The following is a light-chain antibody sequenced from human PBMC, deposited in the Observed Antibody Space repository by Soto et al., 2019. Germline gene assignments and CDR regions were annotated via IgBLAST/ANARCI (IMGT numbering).Light chain of an antibody. CDR3: QSYDSSLSALV. CDR1: SSNIGAGYG. J-gene: IGLJ2*01. CDR2: DNR. Sequence: QSVLTQPPSVSGAPGQRVTISCTGTSSNIGAGYGVHWYQQLPGTAPKLVIYDNRNRPSGVPDRFSGSKSGTSASLAITGLQAEDEADYYCQSYDSSLSALVFGGGTKVTVL. V-gene: IGLV1-40*01.